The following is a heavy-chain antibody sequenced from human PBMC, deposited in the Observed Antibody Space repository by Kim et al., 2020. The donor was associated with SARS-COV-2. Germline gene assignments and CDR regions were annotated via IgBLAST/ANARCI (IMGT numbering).Heavy chain of an antibody. CDR3: ARDLQVLRFLEWLSRENYYYGMDV. CDR2: ISYDGSNK. Sequence: GGSLRLSCAASGFTFSSYGMHWVRQAPGKGLEWVAVISYDGSNKYYAASVKGRFTISRDNSKNTLYLQMNSLRAEDTAVYYCARDLQVLRFLEWLSRENYYYGMDVWGQGITVTVSS. V-gene: IGHV3-30*03. CDR1: GFTFSSYG. D-gene: IGHD3-3*01. J-gene: IGHJ6*02.